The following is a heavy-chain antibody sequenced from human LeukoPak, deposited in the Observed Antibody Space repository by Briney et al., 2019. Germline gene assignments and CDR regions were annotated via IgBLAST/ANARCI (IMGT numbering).Heavy chain of an antibody. CDR3: ARQTGQFYYYYYMDV. J-gene: IGHJ6*03. CDR1: GGSIRNTNYY. Sequence: SETLSLTCTVSGGSIRNTNYYWAWIRQPPGKGLGWIGSIYYTGSTYYNPSLKSRVTISVDTSKNQFSMKLSSATAADTTVYYCARQTGQFYYYYYMDVWGKGTTVTISS. D-gene: IGHD7-27*01. CDR2: IYYTGST. V-gene: IGHV4-39*01.